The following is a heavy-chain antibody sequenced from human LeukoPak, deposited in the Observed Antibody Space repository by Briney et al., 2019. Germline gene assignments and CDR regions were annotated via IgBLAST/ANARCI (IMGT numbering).Heavy chain of an antibody. CDR1: GYTFTDYY. CDR2: VDPEDGET. J-gene: IGHJ4*02. CDR3: ATGTFRYSGYPSQLPEGY. D-gene: IGHD5-12*01. Sequence: ASVKVSCKVSGYTFTDYYMHWVQQAPGKGLEWMGLVDPEDGETIYAEKFQGRVTITADTSTDTAYMKLSSLRSEDTAVYYCATGTFRYSGYPSQLPEGYWGQGTLVTVSS. V-gene: IGHV1-69-2*01.